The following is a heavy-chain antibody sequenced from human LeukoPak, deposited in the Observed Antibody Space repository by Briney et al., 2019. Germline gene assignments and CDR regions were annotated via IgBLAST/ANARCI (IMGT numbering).Heavy chain of an antibody. CDR1: GYSFTSYW. J-gene: IGHJ4*02. CDR3: ARDDFPKTSTSVHY. V-gene: IGHV5-51*01. D-gene: IGHD2-2*01. CDR2: IYPGDSDT. Sequence: GESLKISCKGSGYSFTSYWVAWVRQMPGKGLEWMGIIYPGDSDTRYSPSFQGQVTISADKSISTAYLQWSSLKASDTAVYYCARDDFPKTSTSVHYWGQGTLVTVSS.